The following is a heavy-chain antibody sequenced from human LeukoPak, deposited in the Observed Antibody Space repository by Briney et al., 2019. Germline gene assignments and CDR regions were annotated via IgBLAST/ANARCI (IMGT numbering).Heavy chain of an antibody. Sequence: ASVKVSCKASGYTFTSYYMHWVRQAPGQGLEWMGIINPSGGSTSYAQKFQGRVTITADESTSTAYMELSSLRSEDTAVYYCARSDSSGLNWFDPWGQGTLVTVSS. V-gene: IGHV1-46*01. CDR2: INPSGGST. J-gene: IGHJ5*02. D-gene: IGHD3-22*01. CDR1: GYTFTSYY. CDR3: ARSDSSGLNWFDP.